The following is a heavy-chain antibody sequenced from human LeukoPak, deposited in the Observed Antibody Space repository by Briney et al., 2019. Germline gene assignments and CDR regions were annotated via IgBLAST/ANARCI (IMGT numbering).Heavy chain of an antibody. D-gene: IGHD2-2*01. CDR3: ARDPVVPAAMRGAFDI. Sequence: GASVKVSCKASGYTFTSYGISWVRQAPGQGLEWMGWISAYNGNTNYAQKLQGRVTMTTDTSTSTAYMELRSLRSDGTAVYYCARDPVVPAAMRGAFDIWGQGTMVTVSS. V-gene: IGHV1-18*01. CDR1: GYTFTSYG. J-gene: IGHJ3*02. CDR2: ISAYNGNT.